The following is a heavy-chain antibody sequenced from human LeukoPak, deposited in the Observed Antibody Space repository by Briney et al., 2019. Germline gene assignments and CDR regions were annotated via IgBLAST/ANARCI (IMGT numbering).Heavy chain of an antibody. Sequence: GGSLRLSCAASGFTFNSYGMHWVRQAPGKGLEWVAFIRYDGSYEYYADSVKGRFSISRDNSKTTLYLQMNSLRSEDTAVYYCAKDGGLHLYYYYNYMDIWGKGTTVTVSS. CDR3: AKDGGLHLYYYYNYMDI. J-gene: IGHJ6*03. CDR2: IRYDGSYE. V-gene: IGHV3-30*02. D-gene: IGHD5-24*01. CDR1: GFTFNSYG.